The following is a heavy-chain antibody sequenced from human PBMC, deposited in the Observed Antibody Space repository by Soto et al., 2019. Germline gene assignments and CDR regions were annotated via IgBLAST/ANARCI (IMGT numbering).Heavy chain of an antibody. V-gene: IGHV3-7*01. J-gene: IGHJ3*01. Sequence: GGSLRLSCAASGFTFYNYWMAWVRQAPGKGLEWVANTKGDGSEKNYVGSVKGRFTIYRDNAENSLYLQMSSLRIEDTAVYFCVRWPRTFGEYAFDAWGRGTMVTVSS. CDR1: GFTFYNYW. CDR2: TKGDGSEK. D-gene: IGHD4-17*01. CDR3: VRWPRTFGEYAFDA.